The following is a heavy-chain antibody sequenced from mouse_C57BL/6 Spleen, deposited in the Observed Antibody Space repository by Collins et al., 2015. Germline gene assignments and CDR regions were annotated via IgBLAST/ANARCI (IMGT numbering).Heavy chain of an antibody. D-gene: IGHD2-3*01. J-gene: IGHJ3*01. CDR2: INPGSGDT. CDR1: GYAFTNYL. CDR3: ARGDGYFLAWYTY. V-gene: IGHV1-54*01. Sequence: VQLQQSGAELVRPGTSVKVSCKASGYAFTNYLIVWVKQRPGQGLEWIGVINPGSGDTNYNEKFKGKATLTADKSSSTAYMQLSSLTSEDSAVYFCARGDGYFLAWYTYWGQGTLVTVSA.